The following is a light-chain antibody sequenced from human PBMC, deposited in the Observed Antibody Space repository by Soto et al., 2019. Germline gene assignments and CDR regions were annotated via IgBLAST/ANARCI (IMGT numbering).Light chain of an antibody. CDR3: SSYTSSSSLHV. CDR2: EVS. Sequence: QSALTQPASVSGSPGQSITISCTGTSSDVGGYHYVSWYQQHPGTAPKLMIYEVSNRPSGLSNRFSGSKSGNTASLTISGLQDEDEADYYCSSYTSSSSLHVFGTGTKLTVL. CDR1: SSDVGGYHY. V-gene: IGLV2-14*01. J-gene: IGLJ1*01.